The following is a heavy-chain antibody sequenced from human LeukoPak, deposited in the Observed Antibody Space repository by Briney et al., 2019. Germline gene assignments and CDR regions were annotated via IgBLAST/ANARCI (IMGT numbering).Heavy chain of an antibody. CDR3: ASSLTSSGWYSSDY. V-gene: IGHV4-39*01. J-gene: IGHJ4*02. CDR1: GDSISSSSFY. Sequence: SETLSLXCTVSGDSISSSSFYWVWIRQPPGKGLEWIGSIYYSGSTYYTPSLKSRVTISVDTSKNQFSLKLSSVTAADTAVYYCASSLTSSGWYSSDYWGQGTLVTVSS. CDR2: IYYSGST. D-gene: IGHD6-19*01.